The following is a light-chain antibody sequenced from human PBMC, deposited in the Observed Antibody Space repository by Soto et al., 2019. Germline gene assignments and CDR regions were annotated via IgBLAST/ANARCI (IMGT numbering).Light chain of an antibody. J-gene: IGKJ1*01. CDR3: QQSYNIPPWT. V-gene: IGKV1-39*01. CDR1: QNIYNS. Sequence: DIQMTQSPASLSASLGDRVTITCRTSQNIYNSLNWYQQKAGKAPKLLIYAASNLQNEVPSGFSGSGSGTDFTRTISSLFAEDSGTCYGQQSYNIPPWTFGQRTKVDLK. CDR2: AAS.